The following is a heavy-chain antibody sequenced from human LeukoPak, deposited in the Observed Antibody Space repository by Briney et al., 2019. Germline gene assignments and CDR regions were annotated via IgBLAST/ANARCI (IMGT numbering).Heavy chain of an antibody. CDR2: IKRDGSKI. Sequence: GGSLRLSCSASGFTFNSYSMRWVRQAPGKGLDYVSNIKRDGSKIYFADSVKGRFTISRDNSKSSLYLQMNSLRGEDTAVYYCARAKYGSGGYFFDFWGQGTLVTVSS. D-gene: IGHD3-10*01. J-gene: IGHJ4*02. CDR1: GFTFNSYS. V-gene: IGHV3-7*04. CDR3: ARAKYGSGGYFFDF.